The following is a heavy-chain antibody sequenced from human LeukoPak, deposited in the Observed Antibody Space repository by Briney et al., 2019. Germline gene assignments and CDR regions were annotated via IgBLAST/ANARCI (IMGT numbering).Heavy chain of an antibody. CDR3: ASRYSSSWGTDWFDP. D-gene: IGHD6-13*01. CDR1: GFTFSSYE. J-gene: IGHJ5*02. V-gene: IGHV3-48*03. Sequence: PGGSLRLSCAASGFTFSSYEMNWVRQAPGKGLEWVSYISSSGSTIYYADSVKGRFTNSRDNAKNSLYLQMNSLRAEDTAVYYCASRYSSSWGTDWFDPWGQGTLVTVSS. CDR2: ISSSGSTI.